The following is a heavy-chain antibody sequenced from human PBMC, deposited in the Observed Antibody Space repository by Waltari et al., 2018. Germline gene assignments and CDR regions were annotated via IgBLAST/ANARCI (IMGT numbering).Heavy chain of an antibody. CDR3: ARDQGGYMPYPPWYFDL. Sequence: EVQLVESGGGLVQPGGSLRLSCAASGFTFSSYWMSWVRPAPGKGLEWVANIKQDGSEKYYVDSVKGRFTISRDNAKNSLYLQMNSLRAEDTAVYYCARDQGGYMPYPPWYFDLWGRGTLVTVSS. V-gene: IGHV3-7*01. J-gene: IGHJ2*01. D-gene: IGHD3-10*01. CDR2: IKQDGSEK. CDR1: GFTFSSYW.